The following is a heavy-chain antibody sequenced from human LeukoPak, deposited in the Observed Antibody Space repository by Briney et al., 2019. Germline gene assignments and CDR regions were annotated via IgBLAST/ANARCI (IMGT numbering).Heavy chain of an antibody. J-gene: IGHJ3*02. CDR2: IYYSGST. V-gene: IGHV4-59*01. D-gene: IGHD3-22*01. CDR3: ARVLGYYDSLVAFDI. CDR1: GGSISSYY. Sequence: SETLSLTCTVSGGSISSYYWSWIRQPPGKGLEWIGYIYYSGSTNYNPSLKSRVTISVDTSKNQFSLKLSSVSAADTAVYYCARVLGYYDSLVAFDIWGQGTMVTVSS.